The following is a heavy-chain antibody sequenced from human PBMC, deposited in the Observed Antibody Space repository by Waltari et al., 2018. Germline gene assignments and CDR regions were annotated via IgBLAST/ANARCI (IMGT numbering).Heavy chain of an antibody. CDR2: IYRGGDT. Sequence: EVQLEECGGGMIQPGGCLRLSCADSGFTVSSHFMRWVREAPGKGLEWVSIIYRGGDTYYADSVKGRFTLSRDNFKNTLNLQMNGLGAEDTAVYYCARGSYCSSGIRLGMDVWGQGTTITVSS. V-gene: IGHV3-53*01. J-gene: IGHJ6*02. CDR1: GFTVSSHF. D-gene: IGHD2-15*01. CDR3: ARGSYCSSGIRLGMDV.